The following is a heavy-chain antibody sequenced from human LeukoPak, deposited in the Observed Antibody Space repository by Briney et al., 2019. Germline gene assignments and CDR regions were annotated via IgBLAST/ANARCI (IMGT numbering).Heavy chain of an antibody. Sequence: SETLSLTCTVSGGSISSGGYYWSWIRQHPGKGLEWIGYIYYSGSTYYNPSLKSRVTISVDTSKNQFSLKLSSVTAADTAVYYCARGGGLTTVTYDYWGQGTLVTVSS. CDR1: GGSISSGGYY. CDR3: ARGGGLTTVTYDY. CDR2: IYYSGST. D-gene: IGHD4-17*01. V-gene: IGHV4-31*03. J-gene: IGHJ4*02.